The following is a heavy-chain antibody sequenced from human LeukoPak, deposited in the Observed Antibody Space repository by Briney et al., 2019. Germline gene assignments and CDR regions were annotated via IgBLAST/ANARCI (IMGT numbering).Heavy chain of an antibody. J-gene: IGHJ4*02. CDR1: GYTFTGYY. CDR3: ARRAGYCSSSNCYDFGY. CDR2: INPSSGGT. Sequence: ASVKVSCKASGYTFTGYYIHRMRQAPGQGLEWMGWINPSSGGTKYVQKFQGRVTMTRDTSISTAYMELNSLRSDDTALYYCARRAGYCSSSNCYDFGYWGQGTLVTVSS. V-gene: IGHV1-2*02. D-gene: IGHD2-2*01.